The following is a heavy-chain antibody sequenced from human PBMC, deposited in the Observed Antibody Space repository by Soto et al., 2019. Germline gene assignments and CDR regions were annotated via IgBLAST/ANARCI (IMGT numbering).Heavy chain of an antibody. CDR1: GYAFTTYG. V-gene: IGHV1-18*01. CDR2: ISAQNGNT. CDR3: ARGRYGDY. Sequence: QVHLVQSGAEVKKPGASVKVSCQGSGYAFTTYGITWVRQAPVQGLEWMGWISAQNGNTNYAQKLQGRVTVTREISTSTAYMELRSLRYDDTAVYFCARGRYGDYWGQGALVTVSS. D-gene: IGHD1-1*01. J-gene: IGHJ4*02.